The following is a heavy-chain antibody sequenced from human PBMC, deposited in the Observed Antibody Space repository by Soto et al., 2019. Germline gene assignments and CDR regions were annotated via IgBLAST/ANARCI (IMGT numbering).Heavy chain of an antibody. CDR3: VRVGHINWFDP. CDR1: GGSISSGDYY. CDR2: IYYSGST. Sequence: SETLSLNCTVSGGSISSGDYYWSWIRQPPGKGLEWIGYIYYSGSTYYNPSLKSRVTISVDTSKNQFSLKLSSVTAADTAVYYCVRVGHINWFDPWGQGTLVTVSS. V-gene: IGHV4-30-4*01. J-gene: IGHJ5*02. D-gene: IGHD2-21*01.